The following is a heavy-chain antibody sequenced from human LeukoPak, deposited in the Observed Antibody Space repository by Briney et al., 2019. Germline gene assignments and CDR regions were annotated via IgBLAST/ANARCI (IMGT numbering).Heavy chain of an antibody. CDR2: IKQDGSEK. J-gene: IGHJ4*02. D-gene: IGHD3-3*01. CDR3: AREKVTIFGVVIIYYFDY. V-gene: IGHV3-7*01. CDR1: GFTFSSYW. Sequence: GGSLRLSCAASGFTFSSYWMSWVRQAPGKGLEWVANIKQDGSEKYYVDSVKGRFTISRDNAKNSLYLQMNSLRAEDTAVYHCAREKVTIFGVVIIYYFDYWGQGTLVTVSS.